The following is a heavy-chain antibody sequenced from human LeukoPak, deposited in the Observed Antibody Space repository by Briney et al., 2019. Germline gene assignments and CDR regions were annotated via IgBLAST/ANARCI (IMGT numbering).Heavy chain of an antibody. CDR2: FYYDGTT. V-gene: IGHV4-39*01. J-gene: IGHJ3*01. CDR1: GGSISATNFY. CDR3: ARHPGAFDV. Sequence: SETLSLTCTVSGGSISATNFYWGWIRQPPGKGLEWIGNFYYDGTTYYTPSLKGRVTISADTSKNQFSLKLSSVTAADTAVYYCARHPGAFDVWGQGTMVTVSS.